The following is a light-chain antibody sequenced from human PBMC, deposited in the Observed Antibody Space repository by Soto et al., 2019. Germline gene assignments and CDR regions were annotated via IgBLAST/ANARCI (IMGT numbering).Light chain of an antibody. J-gene: IGKJ1*01. Sequence: EIVMTQSPAPLSVSPGERATLSCRASQSVSSNLAGYQQKPGHSPRLLIYGYSTRATGIPTRFSGSGSGTEFPRTIRILQSQDFKVYYCQQYHTWPRTSGQGTKVEIK. V-gene: IGKV3-15*01. CDR1: QSVSSN. CDR2: GYS. CDR3: QQYHTWPRT.